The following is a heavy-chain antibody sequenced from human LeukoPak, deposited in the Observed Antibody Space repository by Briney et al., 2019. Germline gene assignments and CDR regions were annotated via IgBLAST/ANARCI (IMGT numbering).Heavy chain of an antibody. CDR2: IYYSGIT. Sequence: WETLSLTSPVSGGSISSHYWSWIRQPPGRGLEWIGYIYYSGITNYNPSLQSRVTMSLDTSKNQFSLKLSSVTAADTAVYSCARGRLGTASTPAPFDYWGQGTLVTVSS. J-gene: IGHJ4*02. CDR3: ARGRLGTASTPAPFDY. V-gene: IGHV4-59*11. D-gene: IGHD2-2*01. CDR1: GGSISSHY.